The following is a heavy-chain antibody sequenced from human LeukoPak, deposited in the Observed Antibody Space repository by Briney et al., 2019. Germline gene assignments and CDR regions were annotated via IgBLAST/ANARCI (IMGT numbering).Heavy chain of an antibody. CDR1: DYTFTDFG. CDR2: INTHNGDT. CDR3: ARDRFLGRAALMRDAVINNWFDP. Sequence: ASVNVSCKTSDYTFTDFGVTWVRQAPGQGLEWMGWINTHNGDTNYAQNLQGRVTLTTDTSATTVYMELRSLRPDDTALYYCARDRFLGRAALMRDAVINNWFDPWGQGSLVTVSS. D-gene: IGHD2/OR15-2a*01. V-gene: IGHV1-18*01. J-gene: IGHJ5*02.